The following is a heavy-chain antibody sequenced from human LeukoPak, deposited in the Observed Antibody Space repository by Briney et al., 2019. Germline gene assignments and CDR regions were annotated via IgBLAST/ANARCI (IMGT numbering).Heavy chain of an antibody. J-gene: IGHJ4*02. D-gene: IGHD6-13*01. CDR3: AKFSSSWVHFDY. V-gene: IGHV3-23*01. CDR1: GFTFSSYA. Sequence: PGGSLRLSCAASGFTFSSYAMSWVRQAPGKGLEWVSAISGSGGSTYYADSVKGRFTISRDNSKNTLYLQMSSLRAEDTAVYYCAKFSSSWVHFDYWGQGTLVTVSS. CDR2: ISGSGGST.